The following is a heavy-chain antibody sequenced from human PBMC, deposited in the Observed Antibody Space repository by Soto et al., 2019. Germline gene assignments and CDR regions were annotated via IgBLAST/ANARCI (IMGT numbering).Heavy chain of an antibody. CDR1: GYTVTEFS. CDR3: AALRFGELWAWGY. CDR2: FAPEEGET. J-gene: IGHJ4*01. D-gene: IGHD3-10*01. Sequence: ASVKVSCKVSGYTVTEFSIHWVRQAPGKGLEWMGGFAPEEGETIYAQNFQGRVTMTADTSTDTAYMELSSLRSEDTAVYYCAALRFGELWAWGYWG. V-gene: IGHV1-24*01.